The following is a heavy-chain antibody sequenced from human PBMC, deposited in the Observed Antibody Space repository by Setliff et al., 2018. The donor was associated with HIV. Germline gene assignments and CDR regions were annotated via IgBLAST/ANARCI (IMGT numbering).Heavy chain of an antibody. D-gene: IGHD3-10*01. J-gene: IGHJ2*01. V-gene: IGHV1-18*01. CDR2: INTNTGDT. CDR3: ARDDHYYDSGSYYSDWYFDL. CDR1: GYSFTSPG. Sequence: ASVKVSCKASGYSFTSPGISWVRQAPGQGLEWMGWINTNTGDTHYAQKFQGRVTITADESTSTADMELSSLRSEDTAVYYCARDDHYYDSGSYYSDWYFDLWGRGTLVTVSS.